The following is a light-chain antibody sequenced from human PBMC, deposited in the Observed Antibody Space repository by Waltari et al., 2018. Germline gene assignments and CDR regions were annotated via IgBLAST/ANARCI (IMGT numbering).Light chain of an antibody. CDR2: GAS. CDR1: QSLSSHF. CDR3: QHYSASRVA. Sequence: EIVLTQSPGTLSLSPGERATLSCRASQSLSSHFLAWYQQRRGQAPRLLIYGASNRANGIPDRFSGSGSGTDFTLSISRLEPEDFAVYYCQHYSASRVAFGQGTKVEIK. J-gene: IGKJ1*01. V-gene: IGKV3-20*01.